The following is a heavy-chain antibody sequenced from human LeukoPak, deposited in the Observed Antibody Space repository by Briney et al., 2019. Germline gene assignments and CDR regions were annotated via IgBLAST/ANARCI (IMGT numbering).Heavy chain of an antibody. CDR2: ISSSGSTI. CDR1: GFTFSSYS. CDR3: ARDKSRYFDY. J-gene: IGHJ4*02. Sequence: PGGALRLSCAASGFTFSSYSMKWVRQAPGKGLEWVSYISSSGSTIYYADSMKGRFTISRDNAKNLLYLQMNSLRAEDTAVYYCARDKSRYFDYWGQGALVTVSS. V-gene: IGHV3-48*01.